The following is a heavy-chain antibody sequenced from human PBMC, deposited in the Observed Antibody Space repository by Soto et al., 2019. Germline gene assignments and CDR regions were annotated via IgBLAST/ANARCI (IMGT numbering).Heavy chain of an antibody. J-gene: IGHJ6*02. Sequence: QVQLVESGGGVVQPGRSLRLSCAASGFTFSNYDMHWVRQAPGKGLEWVADISYDGDYKHYADSVKGRFAVSRDNSKNSLYLHMNSLRPDDTAVYYWAKERVWFGELLGGMDVWGQGTTVTVSS. D-gene: IGHD3-10*01. CDR3: AKERVWFGELLGGMDV. V-gene: IGHV3-30*18. CDR1: GFTFSNYD. CDR2: ISYDGDYK.